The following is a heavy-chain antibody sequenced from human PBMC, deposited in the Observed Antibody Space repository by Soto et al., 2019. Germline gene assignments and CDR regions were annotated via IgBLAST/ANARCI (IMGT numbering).Heavy chain of an antibody. CDR2: VYPGDSDT. CDR1: GYSFTSYW. D-gene: IGHD1-26*01. V-gene: IGHV5-51*01. J-gene: IGHJ4*02. CDR3: ARHGLQDGPLSGSFPDY. Sequence: PGEALKISCKGSGYSFTSYWIGWVRQMPGKGLEWMGIVYPGDSDTRYSPSFQGQVTISADKSISTAYLQWSSLKASDTAMYYCARHGLQDGPLSGSFPDYWGQGTLVTVSS.